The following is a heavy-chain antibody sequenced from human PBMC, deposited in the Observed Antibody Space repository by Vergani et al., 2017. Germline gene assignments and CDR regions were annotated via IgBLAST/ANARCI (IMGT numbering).Heavy chain of an antibody. D-gene: IGHD3-9*01. CDR3: ARVMYRDEASTGYRLEGMDI. J-gene: IGHJ6*02. Sequence: QVRLQESGPGLVKPSETLSLTCTVSGASVSSSVSSSGYSWGWLRQPPGKGLEWIASLYYRGNSYYSPSLRSRLTISVDTSKNQFSLRLNSVTAADTAVYFCARVMYRDEASTGYRLEGMDIWGQGTTVTISS. V-gene: IGHV4-39*01. CDR1: GASVSSSVSSSGYS. CDR2: LYYRGNS.